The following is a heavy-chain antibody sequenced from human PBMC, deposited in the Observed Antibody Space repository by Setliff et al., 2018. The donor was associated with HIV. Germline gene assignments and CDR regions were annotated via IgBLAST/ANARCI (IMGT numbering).Heavy chain of an antibody. Sequence: PSETLSLTCTVSGDFFSSDYYWGWIRQPPGKGLEWIGYIYHRGSTYYNPSLKSRVTISVDRSKNQFSLKLSSVTAADTAVYYCTKDSQYDSSGFYHWGQGKLVTVSS. CDR1: GDFFSSDYY. CDR3: TKDSQYDSSGFYH. V-gene: IGHV4-38-2*02. D-gene: IGHD3-22*01. J-gene: IGHJ4*02. CDR2: IYHRGST.